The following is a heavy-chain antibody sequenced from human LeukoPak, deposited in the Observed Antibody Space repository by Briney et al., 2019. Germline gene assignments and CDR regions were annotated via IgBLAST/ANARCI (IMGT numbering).Heavy chain of an antibody. V-gene: IGHV5-51*01. CDR1: GYSFTSYW. CDR3: ARGYCSGGSCYGFDY. CDR2: IYPGDSDT. D-gene: IGHD2-15*01. J-gene: IGHJ4*02. Sequence: GEPLKISCKGSGYSFTSYWIGWVRQMPGKGLEWMGIIYPGDSDTRYSPSFQGQVTISADKSISTAYLQWSSLKASDTAMYYCARGYCSGGSCYGFDYWGQGTLVTVSS.